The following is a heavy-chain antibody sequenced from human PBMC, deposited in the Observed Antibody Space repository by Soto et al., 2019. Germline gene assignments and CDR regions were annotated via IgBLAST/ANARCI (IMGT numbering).Heavy chain of an antibody. J-gene: IGHJ6*02. D-gene: IGHD3-9*01. Sequence: QVQLVQSGAEVKKPGASVKVSCKASGYTFTSYGISWVRQAPGQGLEWMGWISAYNGNTNYAQKLQGRVTMTTDTSTSTAYMELRSLRSDGTAVYYCARDGGITIFVAADYYYYGMDVWGQGTTVTVSS. CDR1: GYTFTSYG. CDR2: ISAYNGNT. CDR3: ARDGGITIFVAADYYYYGMDV. V-gene: IGHV1-18*01.